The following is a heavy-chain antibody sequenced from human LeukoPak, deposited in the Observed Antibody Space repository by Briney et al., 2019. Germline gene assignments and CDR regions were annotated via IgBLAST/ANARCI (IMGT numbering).Heavy chain of an antibody. Sequence: ASVKVSCTASGYTFTSYDINWGRQATGQGLEWVGWMNPNSGNTGYAQKFQGRVTMTRNTSISTAYMELSSLRSEDTAVYYCARVAGRSRGVFDPWGQGTLVTVSS. CDR2: MNPNSGNT. J-gene: IGHJ5*02. V-gene: IGHV1-8*01. CDR3: ARVAGRSRGVFDP. D-gene: IGHD3-22*01. CDR1: GYTFTSYD.